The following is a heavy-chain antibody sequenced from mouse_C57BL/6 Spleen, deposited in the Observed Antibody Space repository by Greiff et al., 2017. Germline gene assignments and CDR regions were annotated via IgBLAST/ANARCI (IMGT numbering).Heavy chain of an antibody. Sequence: VQLQESGTVLARPGASVTLSCKTSGYTFPSYWLHWVKQRPGQGLEWIGAIYPGHGGTSYNQKFKGKAKLTAVTSASTASMELSCLTNKDSAVYYCTGGSLYSNCGFDYWGQGTPLTVSA. CDR2: IYPGHGGT. CDR1: GYTFPSYW. J-gene: IGHJ2*01. D-gene: IGHD2-5*01. V-gene: IGHV1-5*01. CDR3: TGGSLYSNCGFDY.